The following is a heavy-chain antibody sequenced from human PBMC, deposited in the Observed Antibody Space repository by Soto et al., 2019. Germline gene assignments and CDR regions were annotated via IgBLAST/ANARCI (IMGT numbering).Heavy chain of an antibody. D-gene: IGHD3-10*01. CDR2: IKEDGSVK. J-gene: IGHJ3*02. V-gene: IGHV3-7*01. CDR3: GTDRWGGAFDM. CDR1: GFSLRSDW. Sequence: GGSLRLSCAAIGFSLRSDWMAWARQIPGKGLGFVANIKEDGSVKNYVDSVKGRFSISRDNDKNSLYLQMNSLRAEDTAVYYCGTDRWGGAFDMWGQGTTVTVSS.